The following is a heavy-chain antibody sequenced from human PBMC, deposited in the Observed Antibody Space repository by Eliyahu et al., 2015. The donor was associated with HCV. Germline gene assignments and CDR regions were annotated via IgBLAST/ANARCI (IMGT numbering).Heavy chain of an antibody. V-gene: IGHV4-34*01. J-gene: IGHJ6*02. CDR2: INXSGST. CDR1: GESFSGFY. CDR3: ARGWPDTAVVRRYYYYGVDV. D-gene: IGHD5-18*01. Sequence: QVQLQQWGAGLLKPSETXSLTCAVYGESFSGFYWSWIRQPPGKGLEWIGEINXSGSTSYNPSLKSRVTISVETSKKQFALRLSSVTAADTAVYYCARGWPDTAVVRRYYYYGVDVWGQGTTVTVSS.